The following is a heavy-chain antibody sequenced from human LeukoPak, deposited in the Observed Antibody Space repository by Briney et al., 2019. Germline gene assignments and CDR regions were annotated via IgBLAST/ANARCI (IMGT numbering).Heavy chain of an antibody. Sequence: SETLSLTCAVYGGSVSGYYWSWIRQPPGKGLEWIGEINHSGSTNYNPSLKSRVTISVDTSKNQFSLKLSSVTAADAAVYYCARADSKGRLGGMDVWGQGTTVTVSS. CDR2: INHSGST. D-gene: IGHD4-11*01. CDR1: GGSVSGYY. V-gene: IGHV4-34*01. J-gene: IGHJ6*02. CDR3: ARADSKGRLGGMDV.